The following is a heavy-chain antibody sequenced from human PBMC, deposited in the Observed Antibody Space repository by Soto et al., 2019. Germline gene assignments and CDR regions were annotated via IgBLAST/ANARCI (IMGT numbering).Heavy chain of an antibody. CDR3: ARDHGLLWFGELLLSRGNYGMDV. J-gene: IGHJ6*02. D-gene: IGHD3-10*01. V-gene: IGHV1-2*04. CDR1: GYTFTGYY. Sequence: ASVKVSCKASGYTFTGYYMHWVRQAPGQGLEWMGWINPNSGGTNYAQKFQGWVTMTRDTSISTAYMELSRLRSDDTAVYYCARDHGLLWFGELLLSRGNYGMDVWGQGTTVTVSS. CDR2: INPNSGGT.